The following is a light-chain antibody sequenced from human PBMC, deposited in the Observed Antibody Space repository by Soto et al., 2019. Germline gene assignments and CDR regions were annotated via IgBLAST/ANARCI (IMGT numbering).Light chain of an antibody. CDR2: VAS. Sequence: DIVLTHSPGTLSLSPGESATLSCRARQSVSNYYLAWYHQKPGRAPRLVLSVASSRATGIPARFSGSVAGTDSTLTISRLEPEEVAVYYCQQYGTTPWTFGQGTNVEFK. J-gene: IGKJ1*01. CDR3: QQYGTTPWT. V-gene: IGKV3-20*01. CDR1: QSVSNYY.